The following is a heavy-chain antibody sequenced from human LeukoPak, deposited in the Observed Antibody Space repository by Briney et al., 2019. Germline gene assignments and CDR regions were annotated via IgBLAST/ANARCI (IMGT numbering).Heavy chain of an antibody. J-gene: IGHJ5*02. CDR3: ARRQFTGDRGGWFDP. Sequence: GEPLKISCKGSGYSFTSYWIGWVRQMPGKGLEWMGIIYPGDSDTRYSPSFQGQVTISADKSISTAYLQWSSLKASDTAIYYCARRQFTGDRGGWFDPWGQGTLVTVSS. CDR1: GYSFTSYW. V-gene: IGHV5-51*01. D-gene: IGHD7-27*01. CDR2: IYPGDSDT.